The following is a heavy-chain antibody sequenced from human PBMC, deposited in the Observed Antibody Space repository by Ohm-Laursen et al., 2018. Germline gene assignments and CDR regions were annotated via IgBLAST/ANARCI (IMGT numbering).Heavy chain of an antibody. CDR2: ISSSGKTI. J-gene: IGHJ6*02. D-gene: IGHD2-15*01. Sequence: SLRLSCAASGFTFSTYEMNWVRQAPGKGLEWISHISSSGKTIYYADSVKGRFTISRDNAKNSLYLQMNSLRAEDTAFYYCARALVTKICSGGTCHSDYYYYGMDVWGQGTTVTVSS. V-gene: IGHV3-48*03. CDR3: ARALVTKICSGGTCHSDYYYYGMDV. CDR1: GFTFSTYE.